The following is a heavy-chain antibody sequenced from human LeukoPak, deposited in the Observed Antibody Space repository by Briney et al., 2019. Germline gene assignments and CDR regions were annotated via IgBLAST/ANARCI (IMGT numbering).Heavy chain of an antibody. Sequence: PSETLCLTCTVSGGSISSGGYYWSWIRQPPGKGLEWIEYIYHSGSTYYNPSLKSRVTISVDRSKNQFSLKLSSVTAADTAVYYCARWTSCGADCHILDYWGQGILVTVSS. CDR1: GGSISSGGYY. D-gene: IGHD2-21*02. V-gene: IGHV4-30-2*01. J-gene: IGHJ4*02. CDR3: ARWTSCGADCHILDY. CDR2: IYHSGST.